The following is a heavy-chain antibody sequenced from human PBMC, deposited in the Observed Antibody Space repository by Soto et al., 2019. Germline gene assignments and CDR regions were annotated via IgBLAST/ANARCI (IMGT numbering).Heavy chain of an antibody. CDR1: GYTFTSYA. CDR3: ASYSSSGGFDY. CDR2: INAGNGNT. D-gene: IGHD6-6*01. Sequence: QVQLVQSGAEVKKPGASVKVSCKASGYTFTSYAMHWVRQAPGQRLEWMGWINAGNGNTKYSQKFQGRVTITRDTSASTAHMELSSLRSEDTAVYYCASYSSSGGFDYWGQGTLVTVSS. V-gene: IGHV1-3*01. J-gene: IGHJ4*02.